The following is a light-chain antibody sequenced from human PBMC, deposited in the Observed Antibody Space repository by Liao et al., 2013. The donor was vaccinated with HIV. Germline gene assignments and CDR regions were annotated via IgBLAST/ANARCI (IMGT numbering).Light chain of an antibody. CDR1: NIGSKN. CDR2: YDS. CDR3: QVWDSSRDQGV. Sequence: SYVLTQPPSVSVAPGKTARLTCGGDNIGSKNVHWYQQNPGQAPVLVIYYDSDRPSGIPDRFSGSNSGITATLTISRVEAGDEAVYYCQVWDSSRDQGVFGGGTKLTVL. V-gene: IGLV3-21*01. J-gene: IGLJ3*02.